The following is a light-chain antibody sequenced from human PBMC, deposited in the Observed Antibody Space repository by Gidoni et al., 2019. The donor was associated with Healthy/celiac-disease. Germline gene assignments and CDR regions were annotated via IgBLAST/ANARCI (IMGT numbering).Light chain of an antibody. J-gene: IGKJ1*01. CDR3: QKYNSAPRT. Sequence: DIQLTQSPSSLSASVGDRVTITCRASQGISNYLAWYQQKPGKVPKLLIYAASTLQSGVPSRYSGSGSGTDFTLTSSSLKPEDVATYYCQKYNSAPRTFGQGTKVEIK. V-gene: IGKV1-27*01. CDR1: QGISNY. CDR2: AAS.